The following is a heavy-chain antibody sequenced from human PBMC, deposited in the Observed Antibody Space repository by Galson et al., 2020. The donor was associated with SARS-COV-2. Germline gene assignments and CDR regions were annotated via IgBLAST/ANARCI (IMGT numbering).Heavy chain of an antibody. J-gene: IGHJ4*02. V-gene: IGHV1-18*01. CDR1: GYTLISYR. D-gene: IGHD6-13*01. CDR3: AGVEEGSYSSSWRYLDY. Sequence: ASVKVSCKASGYTLISYRISWVRQAPGQGVEWMGWISGYKGITNKERKRQGRATMTTDTSTSTAYMELRSLRYDDTAVYYCAGVEEGSYSSSWRYLDYWGQGTLVTVSS. CDR2: ISGYKGIT.